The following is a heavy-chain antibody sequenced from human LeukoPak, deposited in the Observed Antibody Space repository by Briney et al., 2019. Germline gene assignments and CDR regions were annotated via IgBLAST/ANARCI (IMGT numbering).Heavy chain of an antibody. J-gene: IGHJ4*02. CDR3: ARGRGYSYGLRPNRRFYFDY. D-gene: IGHD5-18*01. CDR1: GGSFSGYY. Sequence: PSETLSLTCAAYGGSFSGYYWSWIRQPPGKGLEWIGEINHSGSTNYNPSLKSRVTISVDTSKNQFSLKLSSVTAADTAVYYCARGRGYSYGLRPNRRFYFDYWGQGTLVTVSS. V-gene: IGHV4-34*01. CDR2: INHSGST.